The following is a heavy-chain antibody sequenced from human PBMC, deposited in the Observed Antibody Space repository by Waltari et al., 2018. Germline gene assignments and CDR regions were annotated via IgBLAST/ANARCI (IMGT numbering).Heavy chain of an antibody. D-gene: IGHD2-2*01. Sequence: QLQLQESGPGLVKPSETLSLTCTVSGGSISSSSYYWGWIRQPPGKGREWLGGIYYSGSTYYNPSLKSRVTISVDTSKNQCSLKLSSVTAADTAVYYCARHNLLPHNAFYIWGQGTMVTVSS. J-gene: IGHJ3*02. V-gene: IGHV4-39*01. CDR3: ARHNLLPHNAFYI. CDR1: GGSISSSSYY. CDR2: IYYSGST.